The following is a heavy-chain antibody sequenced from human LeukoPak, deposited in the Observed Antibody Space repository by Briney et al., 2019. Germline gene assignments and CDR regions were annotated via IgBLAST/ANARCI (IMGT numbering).Heavy chain of an antibody. J-gene: IGHJ6*03. V-gene: IGHV3-21*01. Sequence: PGGSLRLSCAASGFTFSSYSMNWVRQAPGKGLEWVSSISSSSSYIYYADSVKGRFTISRDNAKNSLYLQMNSLRAEDTAVYYCARDERSIAARSNPYYYMDVWGKGTTVTVSS. CDR1: GFTFSSYS. CDR2: ISSSSSYI. D-gene: IGHD6-6*01. CDR3: ARDERSIAARSNPYYYMDV.